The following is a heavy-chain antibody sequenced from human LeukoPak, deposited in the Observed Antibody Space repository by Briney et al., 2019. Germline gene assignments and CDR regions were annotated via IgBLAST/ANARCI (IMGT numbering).Heavy chain of an antibody. D-gene: IGHD6-19*01. Sequence: GGSLRLSCAASGFTFSGYGMHWVRQAPGKGLEWVAFISSHGSNKYYADSVKGRFTISRDNSKNTLYLQMNSLRAEDTAVYYCAKHPIAVAGNNYYRMDVWGQGTTVSVSS. CDR1: GFTFSGYG. V-gene: IGHV3-30*18. J-gene: IGHJ6*02. CDR2: ISSHGSNK. CDR3: AKHPIAVAGNNYYRMDV.